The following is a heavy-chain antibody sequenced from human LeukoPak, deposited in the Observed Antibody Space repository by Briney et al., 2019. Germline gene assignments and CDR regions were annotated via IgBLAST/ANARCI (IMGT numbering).Heavy chain of an antibody. CDR2: VYYRGTT. CDR3: ARDLEHGGNSIWYFDL. J-gene: IGHJ2*01. V-gene: IGHV4-59*01. D-gene: IGHD4-23*01. CDR1: GGSINSYY. Sequence: SETLSLTCTVSGGSINSYYWSWIRQPPGKGLEWIGYVYYRGTTNYNPSLKSRVTISADTSKNQFSLNLNSVTAADTAVYYCARDLEHGGNSIWYFDLWGRGTLVTVSS.